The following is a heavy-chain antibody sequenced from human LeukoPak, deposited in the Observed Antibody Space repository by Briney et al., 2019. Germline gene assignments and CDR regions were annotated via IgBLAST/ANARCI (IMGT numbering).Heavy chain of an antibody. D-gene: IGHD3-22*01. CDR3: ARAFVGYDSSGYYYAGFYMDV. CDR2: VSYSGST. Sequence: SETLSLTCTVSGGSISVYYWTWIRQAPGKGLEWIGYVSYSGSTNYNPSLNSRVTILVDTSKNQFSLNLSSVTAADTAVYYCARAFVGYDSSGYYYAGFYMDVWGKGTTVTVSS. CDR1: GGSISVYY. J-gene: IGHJ6*03. V-gene: IGHV4-59*01.